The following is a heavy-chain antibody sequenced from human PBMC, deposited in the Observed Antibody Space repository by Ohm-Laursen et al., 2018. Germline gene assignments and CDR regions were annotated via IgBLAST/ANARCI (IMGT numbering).Heavy chain of an antibody. CDR3: ARVGGYYYRYYFDY. Sequence: GTLSLTCTVSGGSISNYYWSWIRQPPGKGLEWIGYIYNSGSTNYNPSLKSRVTISKDTSKNQFSLKLSSVTAADTAVYYCARVGGYYYRYYFDYWGQGTLVTVSS. J-gene: IGHJ4*02. V-gene: IGHV4-59*08. D-gene: IGHD3-22*01. CDR1: GGSISNYY. CDR2: IYNSGST.